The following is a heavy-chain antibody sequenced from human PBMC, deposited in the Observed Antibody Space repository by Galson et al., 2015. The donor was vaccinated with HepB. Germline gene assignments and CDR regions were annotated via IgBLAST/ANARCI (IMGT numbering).Heavy chain of an antibody. J-gene: IGHJ5*02. V-gene: IGHV1-18*01. Sequence: SGYTFTSYGISWVRQAPGQGLEWMGWISAYNGNTNYAQKLQGRVTMTTDTSTSTAYMELRGLRSDDTAVYYCARDSAPEQVKEAGVERASGWFDPWGQGTLVTVSS. CDR1: GYTFTSYG. D-gene: IGHD1-1*01. CDR2: ISAYNGNT. CDR3: ARDSAPEQVKEAGVERASGWFDP.